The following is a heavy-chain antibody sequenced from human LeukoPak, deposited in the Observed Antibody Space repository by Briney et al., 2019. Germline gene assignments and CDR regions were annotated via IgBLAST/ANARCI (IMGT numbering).Heavy chain of an antibody. Sequence: ASVKVSCKASGYTFISYGISWVRQAPGQGLEWMGWISTYNGKANYAQKLQGRVTMTTDISTSTAYMEVRSLRSDDTAVYYCARGSWPYYFDYWGQGTLVTVSS. CDR2: ISTYNGKA. J-gene: IGHJ4*02. D-gene: IGHD6-13*01. CDR1: GYTFISYG. CDR3: ARGSWPYYFDY. V-gene: IGHV1-18*01.